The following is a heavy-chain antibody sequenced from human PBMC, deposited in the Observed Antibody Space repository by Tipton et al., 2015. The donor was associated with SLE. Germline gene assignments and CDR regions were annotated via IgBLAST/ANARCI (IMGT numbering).Heavy chain of an antibody. D-gene: IGHD5-12*01. CDR2: ISAYNGNT. Sequence: QVQLVQSGAEVKKPGSSVKISCKVSGGPLSRHGISWVRHAPGQGLEWMGWISAYNGNTNYAQKLQGRVTMTTDTSTSTAYMGLSSLRSEDTAVYYCASGSGYEYYYYYGMDVWGQGTTVTVSS. J-gene: IGHJ6*02. CDR1: GGPLSRHG. CDR3: ASGSGYEYYYYYGMDV. V-gene: IGHV1-18*01.